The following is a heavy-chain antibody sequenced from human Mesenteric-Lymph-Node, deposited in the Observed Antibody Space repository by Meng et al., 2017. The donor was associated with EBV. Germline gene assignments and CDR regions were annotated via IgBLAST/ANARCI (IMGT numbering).Heavy chain of an antibody. J-gene: IGHJ4*02. D-gene: IGHD3-10*01. Sequence: QVQLQESGPGLVKPSQPLSLTCTVSGGSISSGGYYWSWIRQHPGKGLEWIGYIHDSGSTYYNPSLKSRVTISADTSKNQFSLKLTSVTAADTAVYYCARDLLRGVIHSWGQGTLVTVSS. V-gene: IGHV4-31*03. CDR2: IHDSGST. CDR1: GGSISSGGYY. CDR3: ARDLLRGVIHS.